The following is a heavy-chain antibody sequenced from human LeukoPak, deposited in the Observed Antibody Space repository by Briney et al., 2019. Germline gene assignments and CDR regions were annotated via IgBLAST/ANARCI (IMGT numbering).Heavy chain of an antibody. D-gene: IGHD3-3*01. CDR3: AKERRYYDFWSGLIDY. CDR1: GFTFSSYG. CDR2: IRYDGSNK. Sequence: GGSLRLSCAASGFTFSSYGMHWVRQAPGKGLEWVAFIRYDGSNKYYADSVKGRFTISRDNSKNTLYLQTNSLRAEDTAVYYCAKERRYYDFWSGLIDYWGQGTLVTVSS. V-gene: IGHV3-30*02. J-gene: IGHJ4*02.